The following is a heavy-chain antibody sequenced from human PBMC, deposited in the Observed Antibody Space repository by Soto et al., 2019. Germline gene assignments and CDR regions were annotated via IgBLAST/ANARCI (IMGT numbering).Heavy chain of an antibody. CDR3: AREDILGVRSFDY. CDR1: GFTLSGYS. V-gene: IGHV3-48*02. D-gene: IGHD3-9*01. Sequence: PGGSLRLSCAASGFTLSGYSVNWVRQAPGKGLEWVSYISSGSKTIYYAESVKGRFTVSRDNARNSQYLQMNSLRDEDTAVYYCAREDILGVRSFDYWGQGTLVTVSS. CDR2: ISSGSKTI. J-gene: IGHJ4*02.